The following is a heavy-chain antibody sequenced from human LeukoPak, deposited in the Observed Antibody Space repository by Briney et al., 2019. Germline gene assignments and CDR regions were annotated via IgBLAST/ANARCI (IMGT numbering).Heavy chain of an antibody. D-gene: IGHD5-12*01. V-gene: IGHV1-18*01. CDR1: GYTFTSYG. CDR2: ISAYNGNT. CDR3: ARDPLASPLIDAFDI. J-gene: IGHJ3*02. Sequence: ASVKVSCKASGYTFTSYGISWVRQAPGQGLEWMGWISAYNGNTNYAQKLQGRVAMTTDTSTSTAYMELRSLRSDDTAVYYCARDPLASPLIDAFDIWGQGTMVTVSS.